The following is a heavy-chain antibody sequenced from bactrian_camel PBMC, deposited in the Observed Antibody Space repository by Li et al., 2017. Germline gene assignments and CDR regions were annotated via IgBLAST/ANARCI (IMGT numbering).Heavy chain of an antibody. V-gene: IGHV3S53*01. CDR2: IYNADIT. J-gene: IGHJ6*01. Sequence: VQLVESGGGSVQAGGSLRLSCAASGYINCMAWFRQAPGKEREGICTIYNADITSYADSVKGRFTISKDDAENTLYLQMNSLKPEDTAMYYRAARVSAGPCTVVALTRGSVNFGYWGQGTQVTVS. CDR1: GYINC. CDR3: AARVSAGPCTVVALTRGSVNFGY. D-gene: IGHD6*01.